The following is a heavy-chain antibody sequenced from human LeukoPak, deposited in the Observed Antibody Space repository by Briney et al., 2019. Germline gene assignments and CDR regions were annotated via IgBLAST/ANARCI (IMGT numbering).Heavy chain of an antibody. D-gene: IGHD3-9*01. CDR1: GFTFSNAW. V-gene: IGHV3-15*01. CDR2: IKSKTDGGTT. CDR3: TIDSYFDWLLWGNY. J-gene: IGHJ4*02. Sequence: GGSLRLSCAASGFTFSNAWMSWVRQAPGKGLEWVGRIKSKTDGGTTDYAAPVKGRFTISRDDSKNTLYLQMNSLKTEDTAVYYCTIDSYFDWLLWGNYWGQGTLVTVSS.